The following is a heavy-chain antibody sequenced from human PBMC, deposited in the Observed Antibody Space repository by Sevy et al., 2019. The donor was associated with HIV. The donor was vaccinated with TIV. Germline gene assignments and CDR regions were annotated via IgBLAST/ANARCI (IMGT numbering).Heavy chain of an antibody. Sequence: GGSLRLSCAASGFTFSSYSMNWVRQAPGKGLEWVSYISSSSTIYYADSVKGRFTISRDNAKNSLYLQMNSLRDEDTAVYYCARSGGIITMIENKYNWFDPWGQGTLVTASS. J-gene: IGHJ5*02. CDR2: ISSSSTI. CDR1: GFTFSSYS. D-gene: IGHD3-22*01. CDR3: ARSGGIITMIENKYNWFDP. V-gene: IGHV3-48*02.